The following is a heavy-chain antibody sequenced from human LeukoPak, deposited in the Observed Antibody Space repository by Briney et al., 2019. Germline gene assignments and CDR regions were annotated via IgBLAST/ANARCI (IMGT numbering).Heavy chain of an antibody. CDR2: IRYDGSNK. D-gene: IGHD3-10*01. V-gene: IGHV3-30*02. J-gene: IGHJ4*02. CDR1: GYTFTGYY. CDR3: AKIGDY. Sequence: SCKASGYTFTGYYMHWVRQAPGKGLEWVAFIRYDGSNKYYADSVKGRFTISRDNSKSTLYLQMNSLRAEDTAVYYCAKIGDYWGQGTLVTVSS.